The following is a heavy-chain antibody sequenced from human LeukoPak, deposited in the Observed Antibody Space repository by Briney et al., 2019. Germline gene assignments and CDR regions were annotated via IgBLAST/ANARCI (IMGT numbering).Heavy chain of an antibody. CDR1: GFTFSSYA. Sequence: PGGSLRLSCAASGFTFSSYAMSWVRQAPGKGLEWVSAISGSGGSTYYADSVKGRFTISRDNSKNTLYLQMNSLRAEDTAVYYCAKPPLPYGGNSYFDYWGQGTLVTVSS. CDR2: ISGSGGST. CDR3: AKPPLPYGGNSYFDY. J-gene: IGHJ4*02. D-gene: IGHD4-23*01. V-gene: IGHV3-23*01.